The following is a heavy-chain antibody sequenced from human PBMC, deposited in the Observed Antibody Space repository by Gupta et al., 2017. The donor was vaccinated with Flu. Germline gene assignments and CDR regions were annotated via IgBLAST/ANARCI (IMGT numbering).Heavy chain of an antibody. D-gene: IGHD3-22*01. CDR1: GFRFNDYY. V-gene: IGHV3-11*01. J-gene: IGHJ4*02. CDR2: ISRDATNV. CDR3: ARDHSSTGSGYYYSL. Sequence: QVQLVESGGALVKPGGSLRLSCAGSGFRFNDYYMSWFRQATGRGLEWVSYISRDATNVHYAESVRGRFTISRDNTKNSLSLQMNSLRAEDTATYFCARDHSSTGSGYYYSLWGQGTLVTVSS.